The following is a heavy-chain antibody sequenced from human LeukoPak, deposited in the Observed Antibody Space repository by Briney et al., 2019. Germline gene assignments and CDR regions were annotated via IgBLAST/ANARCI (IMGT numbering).Heavy chain of an antibody. CDR2: IHTSGST. D-gene: IGHD6-19*01. Sequence: SETLSLTCSVSGDSINTYYGSWIRQSAGKGLEWIGRIHTSGSTNYNPSLKSRVTMSVDTSKHQFSLKVSSVSAADSGVYYCARAPEFSSGWLLDCWGQGSLVTVSS. J-gene: IGHJ4*02. CDR1: GDSINTYY. V-gene: IGHV4-4*07. CDR3: ARAPEFSSGWLLDC.